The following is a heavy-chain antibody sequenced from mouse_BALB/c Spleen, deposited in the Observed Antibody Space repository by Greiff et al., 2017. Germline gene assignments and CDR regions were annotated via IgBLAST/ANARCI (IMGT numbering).Heavy chain of an antibody. CDR1: GFTFSSYA. D-gene: IGHD2-10*01. V-gene: IGHV5-6-5*01. CDR3: ARDAYYGNPLDY. Sequence: EVKVVESGGGLVKPGGSLKLSCAASGFTFSSYAMSWVRQTPEKRLEWVASISSGGSTYYPDSVKGRFTISRDNARNILYLQMSSLRSEDTAMYYCARDAYYGNPLDYWGQGTSVTVSS. CDR2: ISSGGST. J-gene: IGHJ4*01.